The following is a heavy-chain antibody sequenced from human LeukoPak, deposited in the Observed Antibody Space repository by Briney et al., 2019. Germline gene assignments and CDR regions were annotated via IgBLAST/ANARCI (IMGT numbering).Heavy chain of an antibody. D-gene: IGHD3-9*01. V-gene: IGHV1-3*04. Sequence: GASVKVSCKASGYTFTNFAMHWVRQAPGQRLEWMGWINTGNGYTKYSQKFQGRVTITRDTSASTAYMELSSLRSEDTAVYYCARDVRVASYYDMLTGRPGFDPWGQGTLVTVSS. J-gene: IGHJ5*02. CDR2: INTGNGYT. CDR1: GYTFTNFA. CDR3: ARDVRVASYYDMLTGRPGFDP.